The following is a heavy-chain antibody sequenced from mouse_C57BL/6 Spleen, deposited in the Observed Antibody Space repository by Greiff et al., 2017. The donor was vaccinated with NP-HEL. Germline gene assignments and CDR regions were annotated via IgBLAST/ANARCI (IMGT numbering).Heavy chain of an antibody. J-gene: IGHJ2*01. CDR3: ARRIYYYGSSPSYYFDY. D-gene: IGHD1-1*01. CDR1: GYSITSGYY. Sequence: VQLKQSGPGLVKPSQSLSLTCSVTGYSITSGYYWNWIRQFPGNKLEWMGYISYDGSNNYNPSLKNRISITRDTSKNQFFLKLNSVTTEDTATYYCARRIYYYGSSPSYYFDYWGQGTTLTVSS. V-gene: IGHV3-6*01. CDR2: ISYDGSN.